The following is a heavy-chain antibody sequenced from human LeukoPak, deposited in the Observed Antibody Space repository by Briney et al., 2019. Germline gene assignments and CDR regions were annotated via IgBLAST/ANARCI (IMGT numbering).Heavy chain of an antibody. CDR3: ARADYDLLAGYYRDFADY. CDR1: GYTFTSYG. V-gene: IGHV1-18*01. CDR2: ISAYNGNT. J-gene: IGHJ4*02. D-gene: IGHD3-9*01. Sequence: ASVKVSCKAPGYTFTSYGISWVRQAPGQGLEWMGWISAYNGNTNYAQKLQGRVTVTTDTSTSTAYMDLRVLRSDDTAVYYCARADYDLLAGYYRDFADYWGQGTLVTVSS.